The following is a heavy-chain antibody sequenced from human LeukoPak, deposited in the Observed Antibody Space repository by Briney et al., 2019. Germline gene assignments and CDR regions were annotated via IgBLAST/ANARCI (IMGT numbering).Heavy chain of an antibody. V-gene: IGHV1-2*02. J-gene: IGHJ6*02. CDR3: ARVDTPAGRGYYGMDV. Sequence: ASVKVSCKASGYTFTGYYMHWVRPAPGQGLEWMGWINPNSGGANYAQKFQGRVTMTRDTSISTAYMELSRLGSDDTAVYYCARVDTPAGRGYYGMDVWGQGTTVTVSS. CDR2: INPNSGGA. CDR1: GYTFTGYY. D-gene: IGHD6-13*01.